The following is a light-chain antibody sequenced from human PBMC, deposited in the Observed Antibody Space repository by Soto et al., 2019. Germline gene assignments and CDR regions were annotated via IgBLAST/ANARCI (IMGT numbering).Light chain of an antibody. CDR3: HQYVIPPWT. J-gene: IGKJ1*01. CDR1: QSFYSNS. Sequence: LSPGGTAPLSCRASQSFYSNSLAWYQQRPGQAPRLLIYGVSTRATGIPDRFSGSRSGTDFTLIISRLEPEDFAVYYCHQYVIPPWTFGLGTKVDIK. V-gene: IGKV3-20*01. CDR2: GVS.